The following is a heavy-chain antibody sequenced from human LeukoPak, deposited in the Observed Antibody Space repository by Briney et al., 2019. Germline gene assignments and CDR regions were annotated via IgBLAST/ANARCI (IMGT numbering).Heavy chain of an antibody. CDR1: GYTFTGYY. CDR3: ARVRGGSGSYYTPYYFDY. V-gene: IGHV1-2*02. CDR2: INPHSGGT. Sequence: ASVKVFCKASGYTFTGYYMHWVRQAPGQGLEGMVWINPHSGGTNYAEKSQGRVTMTRDTSISRDYMELSMLRSDDTAVYYCARVRGGSGSYYTPYYFDYWGQGTLVTVSS. D-gene: IGHD3-10*01. J-gene: IGHJ4*02.